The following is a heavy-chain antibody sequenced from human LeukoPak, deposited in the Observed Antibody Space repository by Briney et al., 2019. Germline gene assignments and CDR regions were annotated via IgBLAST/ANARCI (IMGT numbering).Heavy chain of an antibody. J-gene: IGHJ3*02. CDR2: ITPNSGGT. D-gene: IGHD3-16*01. Sequence: ASVKVSCKASGYTSTNYYIHWVRQAPGQGLEWMGWITPNSGGTNYAQQFQGRVTMTRDTSISTAYMKLNMLRSDDTAVYYCARDMYYDYVWGSSGAFDIWGQGTMVT. CDR1: GYTSTNYY. CDR3: ARDMYYDYVWGSSGAFDI. V-gene: IGHV1-2*02.